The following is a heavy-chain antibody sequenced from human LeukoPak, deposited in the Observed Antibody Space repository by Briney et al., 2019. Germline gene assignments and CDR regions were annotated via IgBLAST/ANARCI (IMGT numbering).Heavy chain of an antibody. Sequence: TGGSLRLSCAASGFTFSSYGMHWVRQAPGKGLEWVAFIRYDGSNKYYADSVKGRFTISRDNSKNTLYLQMNSLRAEDTAVYYCAKDQTMSAEYYFDYWGQGTLVTVSS. CDR3: AKDQTMSAEYYFDY. D-gene: IGHD2-2*01. V-gene: IGHV3-30*02. J-gene: IGHJ4*02. CDR1: GFTFSSYG. CDR2: IRYDGSNK.